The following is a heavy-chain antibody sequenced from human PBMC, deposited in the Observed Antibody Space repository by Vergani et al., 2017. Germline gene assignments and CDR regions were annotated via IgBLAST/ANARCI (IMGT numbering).Heavy chain of an antibody. CDR1: GGTFSSYT. D-gene: IGHD2-8*01. V-gene: IGHV1-69*08. Sequence: QVQLVQSGAEVKKPGSSVKVSCKASGGTFSSYTISWVRQAPGQGLEWMGRIIPILGIANYAQKFRGRVTITADKSTSTAYMELISLRSEDTAVYYCARDLGTYCTNGVCSTRILYYWGQGTLVTVSS. CDR3: ARDLGTYCTNGVCSTRILYY. J-gene: IGHJ4*02. CDR2: IIPILGIA.